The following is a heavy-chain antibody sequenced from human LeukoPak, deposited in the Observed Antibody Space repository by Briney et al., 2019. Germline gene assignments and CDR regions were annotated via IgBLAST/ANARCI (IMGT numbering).Heavy chain of an antibody. CDR3: ARDLSAVAGRGAFDI. CDR2: ISSSSSYI. CDR1: GFTFSSYS. Sequence: TSGGSLRLSCAASGFTFSSYSMNWVRQAPGKGLEWVSSISSSSSYIYYADSVKGRFTISRDNAKNSLYLQMNSLRAEDTAVYYCARDLSAVAGRGAFDIWGQGTMVTISS. J-gene: IGHJ3*02. V-gene: IGHV3-21*01. D-gene: IGHD6-19*01.